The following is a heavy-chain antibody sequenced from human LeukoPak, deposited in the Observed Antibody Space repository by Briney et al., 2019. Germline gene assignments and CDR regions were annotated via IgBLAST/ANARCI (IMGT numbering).Heavy chain of an antibody. V-gene: IGHV3-23*01. Sequence: SGGSLRLSCAASGFTFSNYAMSWVRQAPGKGLEWVSGINTGGDNTYYADSVKGRFTISRDNAKNSLYLQMNSLRAEDTAVYYCARGSTYYDSSGQVPFDYWGQGTLVTVSS. D-gene: IGHD3-22*01. CDR3: ARGSTYYDSSGQVPFDY. CDR2: INTGGDNT. CDR1: GFTFSNYA. J-gene: IGHJ4*02.